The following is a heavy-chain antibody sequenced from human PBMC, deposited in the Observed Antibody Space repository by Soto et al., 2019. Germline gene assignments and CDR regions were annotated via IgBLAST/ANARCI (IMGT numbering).Heavy chain of an antibody. CDR2: INAGNGNT. CDR3: ARAALLWFGERGWFDP. D-gene: IGHD3-10*01. V-gene: IGHV1-3*01. J-gene: IGHJ5*02. CDR1: GYTFTSYA. Sequence: QVQLVQSGAEVKKPGASVKVSCKASGYTFTSYAMHWVRQAPGQRLEWMGWINAGNGNTKYSQKFQGRVTITRDTSASTAYMELSSLRSEDRAVYYCARAALLWFGERGWFDPWGQGTLVTVSS.